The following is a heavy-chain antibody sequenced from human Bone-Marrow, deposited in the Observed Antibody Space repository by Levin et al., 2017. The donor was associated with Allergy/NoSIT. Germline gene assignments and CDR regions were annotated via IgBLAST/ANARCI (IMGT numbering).Heavy chain of an antibody. D-gene: IGHD2-21*02. J-gene: IGHJ4*02. V-gene: IGHV3-53*01. CDR3: ARVAPCGGDCHGGFGYFDY. CDR2: IYSGGTT. CDR1: GFTVSTNY. Sequence: GGSLRLSCAASGFTVSTNYMSWVRQAPGEGLEWVSAIYSGGTTSYGDSVKGRFTISRDNSKNTLYLQMNSLRAEDTAVYYCARVAPCGGDCHGGFGYFDYWGQGTLVTVSS.